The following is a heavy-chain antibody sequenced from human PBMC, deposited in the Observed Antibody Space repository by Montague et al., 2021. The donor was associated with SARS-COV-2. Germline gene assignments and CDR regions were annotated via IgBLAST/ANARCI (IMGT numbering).Heavy chain of an antibody. V-gene: IGHV4-4*07. CDR1: GGSISSHY. Sequence: SETLSLTCTVSGGSISSHYWSWIRQPPGKGLEWIGRIYTSGSTNSNPSLKSRVTISVDTSKNQFSLKLTSVTAADTAVYYCARESCPYYFVSSGYHNGFVIWGQGTMVTVSS. CDR2: IYTSGST. CDR3: ARESCPYYFVSSGYHNGFVI. J-gene: IGHJ3*02. D-gene: IGHD3-22*01.